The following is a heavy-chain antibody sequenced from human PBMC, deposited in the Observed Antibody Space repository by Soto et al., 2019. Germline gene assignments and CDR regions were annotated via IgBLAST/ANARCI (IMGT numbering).Heavy chain of an antibody. CDR3: ARLGSSSSGYYYFDY. D-gene: IGHD6-6*01. J-gene: IGHJ4*02. CDR1: GYRFTSYW. V-gene: IGHV5-51*01. CDR2: IYPGDSDT. Sequence: GESLKISCKASGYRFTSYWIVWVRQMPGKGLEWVGIIYPGDSDTKYSPSFQGQVTISADKSISTAYLQWSSLKASDTAIYYCARLGSSSSGYYYFDYWGQGTLVTVSS.